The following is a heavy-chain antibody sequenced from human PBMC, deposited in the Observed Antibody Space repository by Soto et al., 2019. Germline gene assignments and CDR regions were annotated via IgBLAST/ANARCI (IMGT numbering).Heavy chain of an antibody. V-gene: IGHV3-33*01. D-gene: IGHD3-10*01. Sequence: GESLKISCAASGFTFSSYGMHWVRQAPGKGLEWVAVIWYDGSNKYYADSVKGRFTISRDNSKNTLYLQMNSLRAEDTAVYYCARDMGRSNYYGSGSALDYWGQGTLVTVSS. CDR1: GFTFSSYG. CDR3: ARDMGRSNYYGSGSALDY. CDR2: IWYDGSNK. J-gene: IGHJ4*02.